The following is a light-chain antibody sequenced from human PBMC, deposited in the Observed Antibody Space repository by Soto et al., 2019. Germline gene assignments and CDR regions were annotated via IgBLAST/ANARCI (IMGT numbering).Light chain of an antibody. V-gene: IGKV3-20*01. CDR2: GAS. J-gene: IGKJ1*01. CDR3: QQYAASPRT. Sequence: EIVLTQSPGTLSLSPRERATLSCRASQSVNDNYLAWYQHKPGQAPRLLIYGASSRDPGIPDRFSGSGSGTDFTLTISRLEPEDFAIYYCQQYAASPRTFGQGTQVEVK. CDR1: QSVNDNY.